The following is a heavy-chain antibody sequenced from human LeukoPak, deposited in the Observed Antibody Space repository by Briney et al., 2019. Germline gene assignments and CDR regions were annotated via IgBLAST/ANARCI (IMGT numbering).Heavy chain of an antibody. CDR1: GLTFSDYD. CDR3: ARETQYYGMDV. CDR2: ISGSGGST. Sequence: GGSLRLSCAASGLTFSDYDMSWVRQAPGKGLEWVSSISGSGGSTYYADSVKGRFTISRDNSKNTLYLQMGSLRAEDMAVYYCARETQYYGMDVWGQGTTVTVSS. J-gene: IGHJ6*02. V-gene: IGHV3-23*01.